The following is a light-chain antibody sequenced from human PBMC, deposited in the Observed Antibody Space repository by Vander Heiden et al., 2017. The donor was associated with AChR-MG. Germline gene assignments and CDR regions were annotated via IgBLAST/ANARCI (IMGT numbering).Light chain of an antibody. CDR3: QQRSSWPLT. V-gene: IGKV3-11*01. Sequence: EIVLTQSPATLSLSPGERATLSCRASQSVNTYLAWYQQKPGQAPRLLIYDVSNRATGIPARFSGSGSGTDFTLTISSLDPEDFAVYYCQQRSSWPLTFGGGTKVEIK. CDR1: QSVNTY. J-gene: IGKJ4*01. CDR2: DVS.